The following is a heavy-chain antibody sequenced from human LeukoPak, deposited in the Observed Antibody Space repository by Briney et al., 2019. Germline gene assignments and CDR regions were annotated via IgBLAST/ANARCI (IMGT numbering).Heavy chain of an antibody. D-gene: IGHD3-3*01. CDR1: GFTFSSYA. CDR3: AREFTIFGVVIQRYDAFDI. J-gene: IGHJ3*02. V-gene: IGHV3-23*01. CDR2: ISGSGGST. Sequence: GGSLRLSCAASGFTFSSYAMTWVRQAPGKGLEWVSAISGSGGSTYYADSVKGRFTISRDNSKNTLYLQMDSLRAEDTAVYYCAREFTIFGVVIQRYDAFDIWGQGTMVTVSS.